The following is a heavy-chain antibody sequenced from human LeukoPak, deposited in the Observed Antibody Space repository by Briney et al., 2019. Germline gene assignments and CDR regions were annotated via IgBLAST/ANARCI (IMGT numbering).Heavy chain of an antibody. CDR2: INHSGST. CDR1: GGSFSGYY. V-gene: IGHV4-34*04. D-gene: IGHD6-19*01. J-gene: IGHJ1*01. CDR3: ARGGRIAVAGTRVLRYFQH. Sequence: PSETLSLTCAVYGGSFSGYYWSWSRQPPREGLEWSGEINHSGSTNHNPSLKSRATIPVDTSKNPFSLKLSSVTAADTAVYYCARGGRIAVAGTRVLRYFQHWGQGTLVTVSS.